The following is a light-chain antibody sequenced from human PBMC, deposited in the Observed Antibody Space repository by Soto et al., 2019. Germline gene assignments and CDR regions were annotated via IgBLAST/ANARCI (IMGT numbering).Light chain of an antibody. CDR1: QSLLHITGETF. J-gene: IGKJ5*01. V-gene: IGKV2D-29*02. CDR3: MQSTQLPPT. CDR2: EVS. Sequence: DVVMTQTPLSLSVAPGQPASISCKSSQSLLHITGETFLFWHLQKPGQSPQLLIYEVSTRVSGVPDRFSGSGSGTDFTLESSRVETDDVGIYYCMQSTQLPPTFGQGTRL.